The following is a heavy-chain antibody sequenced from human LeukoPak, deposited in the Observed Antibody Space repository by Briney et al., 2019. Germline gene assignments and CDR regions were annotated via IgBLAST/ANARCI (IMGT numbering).Heavy chain of an antibody. Sequence: SVKVSCKASGGTFSSCAISWVRQAPGQGLEWMGGIIPIFGTANYAQKFQGRVTITTDESTSTAYMELSSLRSEDTAVYYCAGSKVDTVYYYYMDVWGKGTTVTVSS. CDR2: IIPIFGTA. J-gene: IGHJ6*03. V-gene: IGHV1-69*05. CDR1: GGTFSSCA. D-gene: IGHD5-18*01. CDR3: AGSKVDTVYYYYMDV.